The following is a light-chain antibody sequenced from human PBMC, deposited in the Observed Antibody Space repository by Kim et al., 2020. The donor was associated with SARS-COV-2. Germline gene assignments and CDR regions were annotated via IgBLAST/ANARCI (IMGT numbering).Light chain of an antibody. CDR2: DAS. CDR1: QSVRARY. Sequence: SPGERATLSCRASQSVRARYLAWYQQKPGQAPRLLISDASSRAPGIPDRFSGSGSGTDFTLTISRLEPEDFAVFYCQQYAYSPPTFGQGTKVDIK. J-gene: IGKJ1*01. V-gene: IGKV3-20*01. CDR3: QQYAYSPPT.